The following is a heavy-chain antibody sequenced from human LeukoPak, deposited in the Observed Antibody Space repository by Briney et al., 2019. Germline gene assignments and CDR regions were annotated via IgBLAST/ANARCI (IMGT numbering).Heavy chain of an antibody. V-gene: IGHV3-20*04. Sequence: GGSLRLSCAASGFTFDDYGMSWVRQAPGKGLEWVSGINWNGGSTGYADYVKGRFTISRDNAKNSLYLQMNILRAEDTALYYCARDLRDTVGPFDYWGQGTLVTVSS. J-gene: IGHJ4*02. CDR3: ARDLRDTVGPFDY. CDR1: GFTFDDYG. D-gene: IGHD4-23*01. CDR2: INWNGGST.